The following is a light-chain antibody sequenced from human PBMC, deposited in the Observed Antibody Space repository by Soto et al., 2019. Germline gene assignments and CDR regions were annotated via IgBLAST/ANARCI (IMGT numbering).Light chain of an antibody. CDR2: AAS. CDR3: QQSYSTPLST. J-gene: IGKJ2*01. CDR1: QSIGIY. Sequence: DIQMTQSPSSLSASVGDRVTITCRASQSIGIYLNWYQHKPGKAPKLLIYAASRLQGGVPSRFSGSGSVTDFTLTISSLQPEDFATYYCQQSYSTPLSTFGQGTKLEIK. V-gene: IGKV1-39*01.